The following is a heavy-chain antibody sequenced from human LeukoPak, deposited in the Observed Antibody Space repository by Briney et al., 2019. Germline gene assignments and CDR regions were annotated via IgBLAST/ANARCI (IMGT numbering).Heavy chain of an antibody. Sequence: SETLSLTCTVSGGSIGSGGYYWNWIRQHPGKGLEWIGYIWYSGNTYYNPSLKSRVTISVDTSKKQFSLKLSSVTAADTAVYYCAGGTGTTGSDAFDIWGQGTTVTVSS. D-gene: IGHD1-1*01. V-gene: IGHV4-31*03. CDR3: AGGTGTTGSDAFDI. CDR1: GGSIGSGGYY. J-gene: IGHJ3*02. CDR2: IWYSGNT.